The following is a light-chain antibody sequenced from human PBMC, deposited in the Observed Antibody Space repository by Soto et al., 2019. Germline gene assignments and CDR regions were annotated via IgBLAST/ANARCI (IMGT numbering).Light chain of an antibody. CDR3: GTWDSSLSAYV. CDR2: DNN. Sequence: QSVLTQPPSVSAAPGQKVTISFSGSSSNIGNTYVFWYQQLPGTAPKLLIYDNNQRPSGIPDRFSGSKSGTSATLAITGLQTGDEADYYCGTWDSSLSAYVFGTGTKVTVL. J-gene: IGLJ1*01. V-gene: IGLV1-51*01. CDR1: SSNIGNTY.